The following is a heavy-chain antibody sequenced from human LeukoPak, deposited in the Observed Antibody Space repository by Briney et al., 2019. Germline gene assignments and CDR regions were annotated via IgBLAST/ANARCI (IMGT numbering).Heavy chain of an antibody. D-gene: IGHD5-24*01. Sequence: GGSLSLFCAACGFTFSTYNTHSVRQAPGKGLDWVSGIIGSNGKTYYADSVKGRFTISRDNSKNTLYLQMNSLRAEDTAVYFCAKDYRPDGYNDLDYWGQGTQVTVSS. CDR1: GFTFSTYN. J-gene: IGHJ4*02. CDR3: AKDYRPDGYNDLDY. V-gene: IGHV3-23*01. CDR2: IIGSNGKT.